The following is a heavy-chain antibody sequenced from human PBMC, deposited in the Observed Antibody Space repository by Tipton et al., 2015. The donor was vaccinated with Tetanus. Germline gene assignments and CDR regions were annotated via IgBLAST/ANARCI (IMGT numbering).Heavy chain of an antibody. V-gene: IGHV4-4*07. CDR3: ARVVGAAAGTEVDY. CDR1: GGSISDYY. Sequence: TLSLTCTVSGGSISDYYWSWIRQPAGKGLEWIGRIYISGKTYYNPSLKSRITMSVDASKNQFSLKLSSVTAADTAVYYCARVVGAAAGTEVDYWGQGTLVTVSS. J-gene: IGHJ4*02. D-gene: IGHD6-13*01. CDR2: IYISGKT.